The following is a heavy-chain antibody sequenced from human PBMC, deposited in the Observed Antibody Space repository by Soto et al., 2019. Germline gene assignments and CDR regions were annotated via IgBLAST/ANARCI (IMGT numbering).Heavy chain of an antibody. CDR2: IKTSGDTT. D-gene: IGHD2-21*02. CDR1: GFAFSNCA. J-gene: IGHJ4*02. V-gene: IGHV3-23*05. Sequence: GGSMRLSCAASGFAFSNCAMSWVRQAPGKGLEWVSTIKTSGDTTFYADPVKGRFTTSRDDSKNTLYLQMNSLRAEDTATYYCTKDVTGDIGADFWGQGTPVTVSS. CDR3: TKDVTGDIGADF.